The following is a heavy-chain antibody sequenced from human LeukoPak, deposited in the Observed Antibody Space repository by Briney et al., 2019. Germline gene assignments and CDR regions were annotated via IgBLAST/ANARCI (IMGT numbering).Heavy chain of an antibody. CDR3: AKLRRTSGYDRRYYFDY. J-gene: IGHJ4*02. V-gene: IGHV3-23*01. CDR2: ISGSGGST. D-gene: IGHD5-12*01. CDR1: GFTFSSYA. Sequence: GGSLRLSCAASGFTFSSYAMSWVRQAPGKGLEWASAISGSGGSTYYADSVKGRFTISRDNSKNTLYLQMNSLRAEDTAVYYCAKLRRTSGYDRRYYFDYWGQGTLVTVSS.